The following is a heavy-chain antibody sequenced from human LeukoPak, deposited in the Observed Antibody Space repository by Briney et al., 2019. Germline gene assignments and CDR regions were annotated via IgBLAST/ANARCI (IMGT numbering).Heavy chain of an antibody. CDR2: INPSGGST. CDR3: ASYIVVVPAAYLNYYGMDV. D-gene: IGHD2-2*01. J-gene: IGHJ6*02. Sequence: ASVKVSCKASGYTFTSYYMHWVRQAPGQGLEWMGIINPSGGSTSYAQKFQGRVTMTRDTSTSTVYMELSSLRSDDTAVYYCASYIVVVPAAYLNYYGMDVWGQGTTVTVSS. CDR1: GYTFTSYY. V-gene: IGHV1-46*01.